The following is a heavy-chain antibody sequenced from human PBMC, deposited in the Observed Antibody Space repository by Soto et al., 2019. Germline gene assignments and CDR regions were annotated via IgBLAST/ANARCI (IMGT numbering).Heavy chain of an antibody. CDR3: ARAYSGRLPRRADYYFAMDV. CDR1: GFTFSAYD. D-gene: IGHD2-15*01. Sequence: GSLRLSCAASGFTFSAYDMHWVRQTTGKGLEWVSAIGAADDPYYLGSVKGRFTISRENAKNSLYLQMNSLRAEDTAVYYCARAYSGRLPRRADYYFAMDVWGQGTTVTVSS. J-gene: IGHJ6*02. CDR2: IGAADDP. V-gene: IGHV3-13*05.